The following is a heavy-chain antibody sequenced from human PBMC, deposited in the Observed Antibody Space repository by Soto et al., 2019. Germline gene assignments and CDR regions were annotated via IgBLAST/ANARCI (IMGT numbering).Heavy chain of an antibody. Sequence: QVYLQESGPGLVKPSETLTLTCNVSGDSSNTYCWYWIRQPAGKGLEWVGRMHPAGTTHYNPYFRGRVTLSLDTSDNHMPIQLTSVTAAAPAVYYGARVVDSGSFPFSFTARAVWGPGTGVTVSS. CDR2: MHPAGTT. V-gene: IGHV4-4*07. J-gene: IGHJ6*02. CDR3: ARVVDSGSFPFSFTARAV. D-gene: IGHD6-19*01. CDR1: GDSSNTYC.